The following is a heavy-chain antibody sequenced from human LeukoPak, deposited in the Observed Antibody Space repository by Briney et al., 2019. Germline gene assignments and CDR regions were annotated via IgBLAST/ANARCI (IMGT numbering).Heavy chain of an antibody. V-gene: IGHV4-59*01. D-gene: IGHD4-17*01. CDR3: ARGDDHDYGDLYFDY. J-gene: IGHJ4*02. CDR1: GGSSSSYY. Sequence: KPSETLSLTCTVSGGSSSSYYWSWIRQPPGKGLEWIGYMSYSGSTNYNPSLKSRVTISVDTSKNQFSLKLTSMTAADTAVYYCARGDDHDYGDLYFDYWGQGTLVTVSS. CDR2: MSYSGST.